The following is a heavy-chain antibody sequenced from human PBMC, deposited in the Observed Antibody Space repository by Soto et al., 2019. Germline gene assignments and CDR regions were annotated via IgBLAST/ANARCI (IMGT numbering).Heavy chain of an antibody. CDR2: INHSGST. J-gene: IGHJ4*02. CDR3: ARLDIVATIYNFDY. CDR1: GGSFSGYY. Sequence: SETLSLTCAVYGGSFSGYYWSWIRQPPGKGLEWIGEINHSGSTNYNPSLKSRVTISVDTSKNQFSLKLSSVTAADTAVYYCARLDIVATIYNFDYWGQGTLVTVSS. D-gene: IGHD5-12*01. V-gene: IGHV4-34*01.